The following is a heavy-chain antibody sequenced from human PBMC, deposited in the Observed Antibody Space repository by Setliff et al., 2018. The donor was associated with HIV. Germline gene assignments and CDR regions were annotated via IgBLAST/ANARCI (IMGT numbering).Heavy chain of an antibody. Sequence: SVKVSCKASGYTFSNYGISWLRQAPGQGPEWMGWIIPIFGTANYAQKFQGRVTITTDESTSTAYMELSSLRSEDTAVYYCERDSPPQLQDYYYGMDVWGQGTTVTVSS. CDR3: ERDSPPQLQDYYYGMDV. D-gene: IGHD3-10*01. CDR2: IIPIFGTA. J-gene: IGHJ6*02. V-gene: IGHV1-69*05. CDR1: GYTFSNYG.